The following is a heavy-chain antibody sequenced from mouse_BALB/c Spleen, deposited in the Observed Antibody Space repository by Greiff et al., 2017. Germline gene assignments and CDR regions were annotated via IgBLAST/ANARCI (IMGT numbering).Heavy chain of an antibody. CDR2: ISSGGSYT. Sequence: EVQGVESGGGLVKPGGSLKLSCAASGFTFSSYTMSWVRQTPEKRLEWVATISSGGSYTYYPDSVKGRFTISRDNAKNTLYLQMSSLKSEDTAMYYCTRERDYYGSSRYFDYWGQGTTLTVSS. CDR1: GFTFSSYT. D-gene: IGHD1-1*01. CDR3: TRERDYYGSSRYFDY. J-gene: IGHJ2*01. V-gene: IGHV5-6-4*01.